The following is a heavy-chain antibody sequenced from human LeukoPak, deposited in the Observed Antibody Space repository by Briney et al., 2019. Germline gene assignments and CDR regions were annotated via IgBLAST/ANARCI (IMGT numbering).Heavy chain of an antibody. D-gene: IGHD1-20*01. CDR2: IHPSGSP. J-gene: IGHJ4*02. CDR3: ARETNNWALDY. Sequence: PSETLSLTCGVYGGSFSGYFRTWIRQSPGKGLEWIGEIHPSGSPSYNPSLKSRVTISADTSKNQFSLKMTSVTAADTAVYYCARETNNWALDYWGQGTLVTVSS. V-gene: IGHV4-34*01. CDR1: GGSFSGYF.